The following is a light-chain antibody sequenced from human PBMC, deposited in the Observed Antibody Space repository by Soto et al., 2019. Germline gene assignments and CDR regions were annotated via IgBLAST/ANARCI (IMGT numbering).Light chain of an antibody. Sequence: MVLTQSPGTLSLSPGETATLSCRASESLSPHSLAWYQQKPGQAPRLLIYGPSGRATGIPDRISGSWSGTAFTLTISGLEPDDFAMYYCQQFQRSLRPVGQGTKVEV. CDR1: ESLSPHS. CDR3: QQFQRSLRP. CDR2: GPS. J-gene: IGKJ1*01. V-gene: IGKV3-20*01.